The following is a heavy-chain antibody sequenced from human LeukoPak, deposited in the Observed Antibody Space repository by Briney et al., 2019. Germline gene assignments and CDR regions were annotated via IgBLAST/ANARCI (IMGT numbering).Heavy chain of an antibody. J-gene: IGHJ4*01. CDR2: IWYDGSEE. Sequence: GGSLRLSCVASGFSFSTYGMHWVRQAPGKGLEWVALIWYDGSEEYYADSVKGRFTISRDNSKNTVYLQMNSLRGDDTAVYYCARPQGFYCDSAGYPDYWGQGTWVTVSS. V-gene: IGHV3-33*01. CDR3: ARPQGFYCDSAGYPDY. CDR1: GFSFSTYG. D-gene: IGHD3-22*01.